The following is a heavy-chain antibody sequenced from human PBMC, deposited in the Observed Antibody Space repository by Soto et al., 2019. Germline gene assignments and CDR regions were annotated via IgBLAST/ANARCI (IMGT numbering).Heavy chain of an antibody. J-gene: IGHJ5*02. CDR3: ARDQLEGNWFDP. V-gene: IGHV4-30-2*01. CDR1: GGSISSGGYS. Sequence: QLQLQESGSGLVRPSQTLSLTCAVSGGSISSGGYSWNWIRQPPGKGLEWIGYIYHSGSTPYNPSRKSRVTISVDKSKNQCSLKLTSVTAADTAVYYCARDQLEGNWFDPWGQGTLVTVSS. D-gene: IGHD1-1*01. CDR2: IYHSGST.